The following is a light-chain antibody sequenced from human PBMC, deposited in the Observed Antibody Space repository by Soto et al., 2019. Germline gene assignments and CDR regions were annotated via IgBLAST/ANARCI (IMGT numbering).Light chain of an antibody. CDR3: QQYGSSPPT. CDR1: QSISRY. J-gene: IGKJ1*01. Sequence: IVFTQSPGTLSLSPGERTTLSCRASQSISRYLAWYQQKPGQGPRLLIYGASSRATGTPDRFSGSGSGTDFTLTINRLEPEDFELYYCQQYGSSPPTFGQGTKVEIK. CDR2: GAS. V-gene: IGKV3-20*01.